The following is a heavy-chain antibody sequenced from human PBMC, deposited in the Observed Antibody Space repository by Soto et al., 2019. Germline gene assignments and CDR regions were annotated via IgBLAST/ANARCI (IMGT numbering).Heavy chain of an antibody. CDR1: GGSMRDYY. CDR3: ARQLGLWQPLDY. J-gene: IGHJ4*02. V-gene: IGHV4-59*01. CDR2: IYYSGNT. D-gene: IGHD1-1*01. Sequence: QVQLQESGPRLVKPSETLSLTCSVSGGSMRDYYWSWIRQSPGKGPEWIGYIYYSGNTNYNPSLKSRVTISVDMPKSLFSLKLNSVTAADTAGYYCARQLGLWQPLDYWGRGTLVTVSS.